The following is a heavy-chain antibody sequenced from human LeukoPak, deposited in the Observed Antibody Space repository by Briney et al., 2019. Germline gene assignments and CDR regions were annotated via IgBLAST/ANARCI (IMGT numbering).Heavy chain of an antibody. D-gene: IGHD6-19*01. CDR2: IYSGGST. V-gene: IGHV3-53*01. CDR1: GFTFGDYA. J-gene: IGHJ4*02. CDR3: ARVGRSSGWFFDY. Sequence: PGGSLRLSCTASGFTFGDYAMSWVRQAPGKGLEWVSVIYSGGSTYYADSVEGRFTISRDNSKNTLYVQMNSLRAEDTAVYYCARVGRSSGWFFDYWGQGTLVTVSS.